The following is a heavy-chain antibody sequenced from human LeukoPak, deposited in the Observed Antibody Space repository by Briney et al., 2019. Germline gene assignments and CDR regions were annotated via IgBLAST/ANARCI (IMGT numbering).Heavy chain of an antibody. V-gene: IGHV3-23*01. Sequence: AGGSLRLSCAASGFTFSSYAMSWVRQAPGKGLEWVSAISGSGGSTYYADSVKGRFTISRDNSKNTLYLQMNSLRAEDTAVYYCTGAPEDYYGMDVWGQGTTVTVSS. D-gene: IGHD7-27*01. CDR1: GFTFSSYA. J-gene: IGHJ6*02. CDR3: TGAPEDYYGMDV. CDR2: ISGSGGST.